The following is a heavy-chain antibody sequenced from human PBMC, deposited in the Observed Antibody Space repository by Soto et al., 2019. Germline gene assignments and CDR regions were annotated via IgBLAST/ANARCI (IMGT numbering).Heavy chain of an antibody. J-gene: IGHJ4*01. Sequence: EVQLVESGGGLVKPGGALRVSCAASGFTFSNAWLFWVRQAPGKGLEWVGRVKSKTDGGTTDYTTPVKDRFTISREDSKNTVYLEMSSLDIEDTGVYYFCTGVGMVRSGALGNWGHGVLVPVSS. V-gene: IGHV3-15*07. CDR1: GFTFSNAW. D-gene: IGHD3-10*01. CDR3: CTGVGMVRSGALGN. CDR2: VKSKTDGGTT.